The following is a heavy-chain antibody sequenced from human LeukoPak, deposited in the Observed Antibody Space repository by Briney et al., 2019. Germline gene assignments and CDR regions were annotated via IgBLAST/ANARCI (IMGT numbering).Heavy chain of an antibody. D-gene: IGHD2-21*02. CDR2: VKSKADGGTG. V-gene: IGHV3-15*01. J-gene: IGHJ4*02. CDR1: GFTFSSYA. Sequence: QPGGSLRLSCAASGFTFSSYAMSWVRQAPGKGLEWVGRVKSKADGGTGDYAAPVKGRFTTSRDDSKNTVYLDMNSLNTEDTAVYFCTTHVMTAYHRRYYFDYWGQGTLVTVSS. CDR3: TTHVMTAYHRRYYFDY.